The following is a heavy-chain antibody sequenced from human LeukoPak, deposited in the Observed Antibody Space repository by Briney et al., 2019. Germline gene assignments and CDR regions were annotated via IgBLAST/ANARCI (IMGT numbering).Heavy chain of an antibody. V-gene: IGHV3-23*01. CDR2: IRGSVGST. CDR3: AKDRLISGSYSLDY. Sequence: PGGSLRLSCAASGFTFRSYAMSWVRQAPGKGLEWGSDIRGSVGSTYYADSVKGRFTISRDNSKNTLYLQMNSLRAEDTAVYYCAKDRLISGSYSLDYWGQGTLVTVSP. CDR1: GFTFRSYA. J-gene: IGHJ4*02. D-gene: IGHD3-10*01.